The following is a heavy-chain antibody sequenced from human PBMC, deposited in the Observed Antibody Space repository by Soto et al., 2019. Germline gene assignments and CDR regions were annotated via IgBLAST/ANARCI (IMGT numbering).Heavy chain of an antibody. CDR3: ESGICFGEEGHTRCPYYYYYMDV. Sequence: QVQLVQSGAEVKKPGASVKVSCKASGYTFTSYDINWVRQATGQGLEWMGWMNPNSGNTGYAQKFQGRVMITRHTSISTAYMELGSLRSEDAAVYYCESGICFGEEGHTRCPYYYYYMDVWGKGTTVTVSS. V-gene: IGHV1-8*01. J-gene: IGHJ6*03. D-gene: IGHD3-10*01. CDR2: MNPNSGNT. CDR1: GYTFTSYD.